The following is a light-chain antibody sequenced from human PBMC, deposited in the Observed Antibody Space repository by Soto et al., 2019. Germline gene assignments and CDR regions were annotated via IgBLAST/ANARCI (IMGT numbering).Light chain of an antibody. CDR1: QSINGW. CDR3: QHYNSYSEA. J-gene: IGKJ1*01. CDR2: KAS. Sequence: DIQLTQSHSTLSASVGFRFTITCRASQSINGWLAWYQQKPGQAPNLLIYKASTLESGVPSRFSGSGYGTEFNLTVSSLQTDDFATYYCQHYNSYSEAFGQGTKVDIK. V-gene: IGKV1-5*03.